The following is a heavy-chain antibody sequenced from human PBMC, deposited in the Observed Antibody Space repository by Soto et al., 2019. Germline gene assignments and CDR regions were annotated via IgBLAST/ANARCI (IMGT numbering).Heavy chain of an antibody. V-gene: IGHV4-34*01. CDR2: INHSGST. Sequence: SVTLSVTCAVEGGCFSGCYWSWISQPPGKGLEWIGEINHSGSTNYNPSLKSRVTISVDTSKNQFSLKLSSVTAADTAVYYCASDYGDYESAFDIWGQGTMVTVSS. D-gene: IGHD4-17*01. J-gene: IGHJ3*02. CDR3: ASDYGDYESAFDI. CDR1: GGCFSGCY.